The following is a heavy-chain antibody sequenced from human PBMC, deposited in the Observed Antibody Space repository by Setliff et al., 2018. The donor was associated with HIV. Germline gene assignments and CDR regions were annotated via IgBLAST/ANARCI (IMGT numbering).Heavy chain of an antibody. V-gene: IGHV3-23*01. CDR2: ISGGGGST. D-gene: IGHD2-15*01. Sequence: GGSLRLSCAASGFTFSAYAMTWVRQGPRKGLEWVSVISGGGGSTFYADPVKGRFTISRDNSKNTLYLQMNSLRVEDTAVYYCANVSAAGCTGGNCYSGDYWGQGTQVTVSS. CDR1: GFTFSAYA. CDR3: ANVSAAGCTGGNCYSGDY. J-gene: IGHJ4*02.